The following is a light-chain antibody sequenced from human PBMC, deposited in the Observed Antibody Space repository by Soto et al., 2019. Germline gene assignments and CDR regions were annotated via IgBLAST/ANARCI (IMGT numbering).Light chain of an antibody. J-gene: IGKJ1*01. V-gene: IGKV1-27*01. CDR1: QGISNY. Sequence: DIPMTQSPSSLSASVGDRVTITCRASQGISNYLAWYQQKPGQVPKLLIYAAFTLQSGVPSRFSGSGSGTDFTLTISSLQPEDVATYYCQKYNSAPWTFGQGTKVEIK. CDR3: QKYNSAPWT. CDR2: AAF.